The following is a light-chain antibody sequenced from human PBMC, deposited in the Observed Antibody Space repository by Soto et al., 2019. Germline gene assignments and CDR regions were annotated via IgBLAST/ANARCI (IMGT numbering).Light chain of an antibody. CDR1: SSDVGGYNY. V-gene: IGLV2-14*01. CDR2: EVS. Sequence: QSALTQPASVSGSPGQSITISCTGTSSDVGGYNYVSWYQHHPGKAPKLMIYEVSNRPSGASNRFSGSKSGNTASLTISGLQGEDEADYYCSSYTSSSTKVFGTGTKLTVV. CDR3: SSYTSSSTKV. J-gene: IGLJ1*01.